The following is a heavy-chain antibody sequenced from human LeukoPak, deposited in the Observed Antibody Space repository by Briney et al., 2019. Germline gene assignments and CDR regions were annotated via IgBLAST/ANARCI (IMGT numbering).Heavy chain of an antibody. Sequence: SETLSLTCTVSGGSISSSSYYWSWIRQPPGKGLEWIGEINHSGSTNYNPSLKSRVTISVDTSKNQFSLKLSSVTAADTAVYYCARGASITIFGVLRMGFDPWGQGTLVTVSS. V-gene: IGHV4-39*07. J-gene: IGHJ5*02. CDR2: INHSGST. CDR1: GGSISSSSYY. CDR3: ARGASITIFGVLRMGFDP. D-gene: IGHD3-3*01.